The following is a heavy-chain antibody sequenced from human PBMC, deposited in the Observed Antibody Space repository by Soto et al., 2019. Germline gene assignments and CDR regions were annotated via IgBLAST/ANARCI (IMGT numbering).Heavy chain of an antibody. J-gene: IGHJ6*02. Sequence: QVQLVESGGGVVQPGRSLRLSCAASGFTFSSYAMHWVRQAPGKGLEWVAVISYDGSNKYYADSVKGRFTISRDNSKNTLYLQMNSLRAEDTAVYYCARDGYYYDEGERAGRSDGMDVWGQGTTVTVSS. CDR2: ISYDGSNK. CDR3: ARDGYYYDEGERAGRSDGMDV. V-gene: IGHV3-30-3*01. CDR1: GFTFSSYA. D-gene: IGHD3-22*01.